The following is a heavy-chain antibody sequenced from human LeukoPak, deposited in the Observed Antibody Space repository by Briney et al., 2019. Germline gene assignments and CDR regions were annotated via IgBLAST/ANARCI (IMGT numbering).Heavy chain of an antibody. V-gene: IGHV4-34*01. J-gene: IGHJ4*02. D-gene: IGHD4-17*01. Sequence: SETPSLTCAVYGGSLSGYYWSWIRQPPGKGLEWIGEINHSGSTNYNPSLKSRVTISVDTSKNQFSLKLSSVTAADTAVYYCARGRKWYGDYAYWGQGTLVTVSS. CDR1: GGSLSGYY. CDR3: ARGRKWYGDYAY. CDR2: INHSGST.